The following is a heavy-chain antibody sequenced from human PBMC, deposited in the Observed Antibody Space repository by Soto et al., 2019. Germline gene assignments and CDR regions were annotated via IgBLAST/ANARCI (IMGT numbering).Heavy chain of an antibody. J-gene: IGHJ4*02. CDR1: GVSISSGDYY. CDR3: ALGGPANAWDY. Sequence: SETLSLTCTVSGVSISSGDYYWSWIRQPPGKGLEWIGYIYYSGSTNYNPSLKSRVTISVDTSKNQFSLKLSSVTAADTAVYYCALGGPANAWDYWGQGTLVTVSS. V-gene: IGHV4-61*08. D-gene: IGHD3-16*01. CDR2: IYYSGST.